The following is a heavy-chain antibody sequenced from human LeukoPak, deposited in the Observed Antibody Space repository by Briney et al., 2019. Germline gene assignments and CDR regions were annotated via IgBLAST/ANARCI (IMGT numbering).Heavy chain of an antibody. Sequence: GGSLRLSCVGSGFTFRSHAMSWVRQAPEKGLEFVSGIYENGGTTYYADSVKGRFSISRDNSKNTLYLQMDSLRGEDTAVYCCAKDFRIGYSAHFDYWGQGALVTVSS. CDR3: AKDFRIGYSAHFDY. J-gene: IGHJ4*02. CDR1: GFTFRSHA. CDR2: IYENGGTT. D-gene: IGHD2-21*01. V-gene: IGHV3-23*01.